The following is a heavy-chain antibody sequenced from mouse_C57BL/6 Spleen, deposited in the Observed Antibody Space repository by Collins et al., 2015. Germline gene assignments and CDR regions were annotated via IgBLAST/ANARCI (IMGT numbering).Heavy chain of an antibody. Sequence: QVQLQQPGAELVKPGASVKMSCKASGFTFTSYWIAWVKQRPGQGLEWIGDIYPGSGGTNYNEKFKSKATLTVDTSSSTAYMQLSSLTSEDSAVYCCARWGPHYYGSSYWYFDVWGTGTTVTVSS. J-gene: IGHJ1*03. V-gene: IGHV1-55*01. CDR2: IYPGSGGT. CDR1: GFTFTSYW. D-gene: IGHD1-1*01. CDR3: ARWGPHYYGSSYWYFDV.